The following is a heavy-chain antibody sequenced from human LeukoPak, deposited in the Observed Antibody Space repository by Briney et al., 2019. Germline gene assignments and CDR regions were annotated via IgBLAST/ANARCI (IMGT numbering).Heavy chain of an antibody. CDR3: ARADHFGYEPNWYFTL. Sequence: ASVKVSCKASGYTFTSYGISWVRQAPGQGLEWMGRISPNSGGTNYAQKFQGRVTMTRDTSISTAYMELSSLKSDDTAVYYCARADHFGYEPNWYFTLWGRGTLVTVSS. CDR1: GYTFTSYG. CDR2: ISPNSGGT. D-gene: IGHD3-22*01. V-gene: IGHV1-2*06. J-gene: IGHJ2*01.